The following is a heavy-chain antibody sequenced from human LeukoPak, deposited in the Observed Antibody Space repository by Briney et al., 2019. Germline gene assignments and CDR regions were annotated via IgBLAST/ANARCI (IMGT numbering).Heavy chain of an antibody. CDR1: GGSISSGGYY. J-gene: IGHJ4*02. V-gene: IGHV4-31*03. D-gene: IGHD4-23*01. CDR3: ARGLKFVDYGGHPVGY. Sequence: SQTLSLTCTVSGGSISSGGYYWSWIRQHPGKGLEWIGYIYYSGSTYYNPSLKSRVTISVDTSKNQFSLKLSSVTAADTAVYYCARGLKFVDYGGHPVGYWGQGTLVTVSS. CDR2: IYYSGST.